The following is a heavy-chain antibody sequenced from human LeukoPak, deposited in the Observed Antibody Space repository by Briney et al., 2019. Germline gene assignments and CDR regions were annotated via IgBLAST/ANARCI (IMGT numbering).Heavy chain of an antibody. V-gene: IGHV4-4*07. CDR3: ARAVHYDILTGYYSYYFDY. CDR1: GGPISSYY. CDR2: IYTSGST. Sequence: SETLSLTCTVSGGPISSYYWSWIRQPAGKGLEWIGRIYTSGSTNYNPSLKSRVTMSVDTSKNQFSLKLSSVTAADTAVYYCARAVHYDILTGYYSYYFDYWGQGTLVTVSS. J-gene: IGHJ4*02. D-gene: IGHD3-9*01.